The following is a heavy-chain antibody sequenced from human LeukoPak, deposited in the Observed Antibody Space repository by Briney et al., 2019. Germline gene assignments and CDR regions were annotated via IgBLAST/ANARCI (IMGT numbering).Heavy chain of an antibody. V-gene: IGHV4-61*01. Sequence: PSETLSLTCTVSGGSVSSGSYCWSWIRQPPGKGLEWIGYIYYSGSTNYNPSLKSRVTISVDTSKNQFSLKLSSVTAADTAVYYCAREPIGDYVPFDYYYGMDVWGQGTTVTVSS. CDR2: IYYSGST. J-gene: IGHJ6*02. CDR3: AREPIGDYVPFDYYYGMDV. CDR1: GGSVSSGSYC. D-gene: IGHD4-17*01.